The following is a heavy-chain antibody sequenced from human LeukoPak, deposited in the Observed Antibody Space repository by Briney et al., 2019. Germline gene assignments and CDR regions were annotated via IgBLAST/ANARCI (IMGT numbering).Heavy chain of an antibody. J-gene: IGHJ3*02. CDR2: IYYSGIT. D-gene: IGHD1-26*01. CDR3: ARWEVIRVAFDI. Sequence: SETLSLTCTVSGGSISTYYWSWIRQPPGRGLEWIGYIYYSGITDYSPSLKGRVTISIDKSKKQFSLKLSSVTGEARAGYYCARWEVIRVAFDIWGKGTLVSLSS. V-gene: IGHV4-59*01. CDR1: GGSISTYY.